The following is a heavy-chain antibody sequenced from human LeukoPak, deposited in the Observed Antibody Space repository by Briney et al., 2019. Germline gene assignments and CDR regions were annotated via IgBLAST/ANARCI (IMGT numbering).Heavy chain of an antibody. J-gene: IGHJ4*02. CDR2: IYYSGST. CDR3: ARGGNPYYFDY. V-gene: IGHV4-59*01. CDR1: GGSISSYY. D-gene: IGHD1-14*01. Sequence: SETLSLTCTVSGGSISSYYWSWIRQPPGKGLEWIGHIYYSGSTNYNPSLKSRVTISVDTSKNQFSLKLSSVTAADTAVYYCARGGNPYYFDYWGQGTLVTVSS.